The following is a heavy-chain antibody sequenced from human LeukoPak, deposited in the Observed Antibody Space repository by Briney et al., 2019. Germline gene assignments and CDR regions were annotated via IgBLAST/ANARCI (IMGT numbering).Heavy chain of an antibody. Sequence: ASVKVSCKGSGYTFIGYYMHCVRQAPGQGLEWMGWITPHSGGTNYAQKFQGRVTMTRDPSISTAYMELSRLRSDDTAVYYCARAPYGSGSYLGGYWGQGTLVTVSS. J-gene: IGHJ4*02. CDR3: ARAPYGSGSYLGGY. CDR2: ITPHSGGT. CDR1: GYTFIGYY. D-gene: IGHD3-10*01. V-gene: IGHV1-2*02.